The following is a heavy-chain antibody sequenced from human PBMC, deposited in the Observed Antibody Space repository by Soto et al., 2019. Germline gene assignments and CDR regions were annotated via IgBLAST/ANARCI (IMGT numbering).Heavy chain of an antibody. V-gene: IGHV5-51*01. J-gene: IGHJ4*02. CDR3: ARQADHDDRNSFGY. CDR1: GYSFTTYW. Sequence: GESLKISCKGSGYSFTTYWIGWVRQMPGKGLAWMGVIYPGDSDTRFSPSFQGQVTISVGMSISTAYLQWSSLKASDTAMYYCARQADHDDRNSFGYWGQGTLVTVSS. D-gene: IGHD3-22*01. CDR2: IYPGDSDT.